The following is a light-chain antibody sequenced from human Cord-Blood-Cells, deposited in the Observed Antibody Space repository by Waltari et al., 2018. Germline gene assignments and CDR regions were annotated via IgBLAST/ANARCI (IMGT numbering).Light chain of an antibody. J-gene: IGLJ1*01. CDR3: CSYAGSSTFV. CDR1: SSDVGSYNL. CDR2: EGS. V-gene: IGLV2-23*01. Sequence: QSALTQPASVSGSPGQSITISCTGTSSDVGSYNLVSWYQQHPGKAPKLMIYEGSKRPSGVTNRFLRSKSGNTASLTISGLQAEDEADYYCCSYAGSSTFVFGTGTKVTVL.